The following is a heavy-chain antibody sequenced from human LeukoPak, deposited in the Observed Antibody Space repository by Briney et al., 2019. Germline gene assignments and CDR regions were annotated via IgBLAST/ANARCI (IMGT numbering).Heavy chain of an antibody. CDR1: GGSISSSSYY. Sequence: PSETLSLTCTVSGGSISSSSYYWGWIRQPPGKGLEWIGYIYYSGSTNYNPSLKSRVTISVDTSKNQFSLKLSSVTAADTAVYYCARHRGSSWYTPFSFDYWGQGTLVTVSS. CDR3: ARHRGSSWYTPFSFDY. V-gene: IGHV4-61*05. D-gene: IGHD6-13*01. CDR2: IYYSGST. J-gene: IGHJ4*02.